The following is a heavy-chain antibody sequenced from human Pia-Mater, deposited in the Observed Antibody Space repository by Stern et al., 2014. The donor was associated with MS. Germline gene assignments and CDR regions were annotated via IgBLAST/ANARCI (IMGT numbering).Heavy chain of an antibody. CDR3: GREVVMTAGLLGF. CDR2: LFPSDSET. V-gene: IGHV5-51*01. D-gene: IGHD3-22*01. Sequence: EVQLVESGTEVNKPGESLKIACKGSGNSFSSYLIAWVLQMPGTGLDWMGMLFPSDSETRYSPSFEGPVTISVAKSTSTAYLHWRSRKASDTARYYCGREVVMTAGLLGFWGQGTQVIVS. CDR1: GNSFSSYL. J-gene: IGHJ4*02.